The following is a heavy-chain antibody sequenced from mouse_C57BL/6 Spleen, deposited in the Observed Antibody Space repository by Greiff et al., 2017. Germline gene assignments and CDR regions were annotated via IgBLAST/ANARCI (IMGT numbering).Heavy chain of an antibody. CDR3: ARSKGRGYYAMDY. D-gene: IGHD3-3*01. CDR2: IDPSDSET. J-gene: IGHJ4*01. CDR1: GYTFTSYW. Sequence: QVQLQQPGAELVRPGSSVKLSCKASGYTFTSYWMHWVKQRPIQGLEWIGNIDPSDSETHYNQKFKDKATLTVDKSSSTAYMQLSSLTSEDSAVYYWARSKGRGYYAMDYWGQGTSVTVSS. V-gene: IGHV1-52*01.